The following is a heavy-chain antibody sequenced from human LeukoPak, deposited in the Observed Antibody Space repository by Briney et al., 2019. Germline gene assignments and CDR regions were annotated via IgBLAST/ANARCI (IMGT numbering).Heavy chain of an antibody. Sequence: SETLSLTCAVSGGSFSGYYWSWIRQPPGKGLEWIGEINHSGSTNYNPSLKSRVTISVDTSKNQFSLKLSSVTAADTAVYYCARGHVVVRAAIANRGQEPAFDYWGQGTLVTVSS. CDR3: ARGHVVVRAAIANRGQEPAFDY. V-gene: IGHV4-34*01. CDR2: INHSGST. D-gene: IGHD2-2*01. CDR1: GGSFSGYY. J-gene: IGHJ4*02.